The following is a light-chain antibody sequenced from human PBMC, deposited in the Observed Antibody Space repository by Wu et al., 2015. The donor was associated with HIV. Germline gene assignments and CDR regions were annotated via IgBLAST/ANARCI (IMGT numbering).Light chain of an antibody. CDR2: KAS. V-gene: IGKV1-5*03. Sequence: IQMTQSPSTLSASVGDRVTITCRASQSITSWLAWYQQKPGKAPKLLIYKASSLESGVPSRFSGSGSGTEFTLTISSLQSEDVGVYYCHQYNQWVFGPGTKVELK. J-gene: IGKJ3*01. CDR3: HQYNQWV. CDR1: QSITSW.